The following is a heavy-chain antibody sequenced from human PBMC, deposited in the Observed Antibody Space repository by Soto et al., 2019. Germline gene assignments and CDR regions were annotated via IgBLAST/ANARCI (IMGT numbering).Heavy chain of an antibody. CDR1: GYTFTSSD. CDR3: ARGSNHCSGGSCYSDWFDP. CDR2: MNPNTGNT. Sequence: QVQLVQSGAEVKKPGASVRVSCKASGYTFTSSDVYWVRQATGQGLELMGWMNPNTGNTGYAQKFQGRVTTTSNTSISTAYMELSSLRSEDTAVYYCARGSNHCSGGSCYSDWFDPCGQGTPVTVSS. J-gene: IGHJ5*02. V-gene: IGHV1-8*01. D-gene: IGHD2-15*01.